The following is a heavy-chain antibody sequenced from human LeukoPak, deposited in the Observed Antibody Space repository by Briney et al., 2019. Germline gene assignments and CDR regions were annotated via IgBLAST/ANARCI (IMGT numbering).Heavy chain of an antibody. CDR3: AREATNFWSGYSPTNWFDP. CDR2: IYTSGST. V-gene: IGHV4-61*02. Sequence: SETLSLTCTVSGGSISSGSYYWSWIRQPAGKGLEWIGRIYTSGSTNYNPSLKSRVTISVDTSKNQFSLKLSSVTAADTAVYYCAREATNFWSGYSPTNWFDPWGQGTLVTVSS. J-gene: IGHJ5*02. CDR1: GGSISSGSYY. D-gene: IGHD3-3*01.